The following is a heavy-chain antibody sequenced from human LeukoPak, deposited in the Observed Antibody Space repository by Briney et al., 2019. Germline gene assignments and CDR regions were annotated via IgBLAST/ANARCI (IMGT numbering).Heavy chain of an antibody. CDR2: IYYSGST. D-gene: IGHD6-13*01. V-gene: IGHV4-59*12. CDR3: ARETPIAAAYMDV. Sequence: KTSETLSLTCTVSGGSISSYYWSWIRQPPGKGLEWIGYIYYSGSTNYNPSLKSRVTMSVDTSKNQSSLKLSSVTAADTAVYYCARETPIAAAYMDVWGKGTTVTISS. CDR1: GGSISSYY. J-gene: IGHJ6*03.